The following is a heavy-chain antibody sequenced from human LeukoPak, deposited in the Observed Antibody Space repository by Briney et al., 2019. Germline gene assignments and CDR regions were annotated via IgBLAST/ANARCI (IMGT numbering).Heavy chain of an antibody. CDR2: IYSGGST. CDR1: RFTFDDHG. V-gene: IGHV3-66*01. CDR3: ARALSGLRPKYYFDY. D-gene: IGHD4-17*01. Sequence: PGGSLRLSCAASRFTFDDHGMSWVRQAPGKGLEWVSVIYSGGSTYYADSVKGRFTFSRDTSKNTLYLQMNSLRAEDTAVYYCARALSGLRPKYYFDYWGQGTLVTVSS. J-gene: IGHJ4*02.